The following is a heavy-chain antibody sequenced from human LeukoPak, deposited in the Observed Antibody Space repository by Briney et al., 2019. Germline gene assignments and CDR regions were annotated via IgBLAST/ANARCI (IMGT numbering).Heavy chain of an antibody. CDR3: ARDASERHYYDSSDAFDI. CDR2: IIPIFGTA. D-gene: IGHD3-22*01. V-gene: IGHV1-69*06. Sequence: SVKVSRKASGGTFSSYAISWVRQAPGQGLEWMGGIIPIFGTANYAQKFQGRVTITADKSTSTAYMELSSLRSEDTAVYYCARDASERHYYDSSDAFDIWGQGTMVTVSS. CDR1: GGTFSSYA. J-gene: IGHJ3*02.